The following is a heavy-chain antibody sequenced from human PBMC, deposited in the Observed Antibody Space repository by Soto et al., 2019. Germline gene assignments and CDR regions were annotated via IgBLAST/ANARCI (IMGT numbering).Heavy chain of an antibody. V-gene: IGHV4-59*01. CDR1: GGSMRSYY. CDR3: ARTGPFWSGYYLVFPRSTNNSFDP. Sequence: SETLSRTCPVCGGSMRSYYWSRIRQPPGKALERFGYIYCSGSTNYNPSLKSRVTISVDTSKNQFSLKLSSVTAADTAVYYCARTGPFWSGYYLVFPRSTNNSFDPWGQGTLLTVSS. D-gene: IGHD3-3*01. J-gene: IGHJ5*02. CDR2: IYCSGST.